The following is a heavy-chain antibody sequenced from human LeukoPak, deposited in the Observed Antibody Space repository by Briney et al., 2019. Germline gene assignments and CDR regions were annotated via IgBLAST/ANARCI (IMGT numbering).Heavy chain of an antibody. J-gene: IGHJ4*02. D-gene: IGHD1-1*01. CDR1: GDSISSGRNY. CDR3: ARHLSGTTMSHYFDF. CDR2: IYSSGNT. V-gene: IGHV4-39*01. Sequence: SETLSLTCSVSGDSISSGRNYWGWIRQSPGKGLEWIASIYSSGNTHSNPSLKSRVSISVDTSKNQVSLKLYSVTASDAAKYYCARHLSGTTMSHYFDFWGQGTLVTVSS.